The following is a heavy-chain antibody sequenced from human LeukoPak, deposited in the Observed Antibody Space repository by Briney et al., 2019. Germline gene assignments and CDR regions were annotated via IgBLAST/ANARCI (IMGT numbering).Heavy chain of an antibody. V-gene: IGHV4-59*01. CDR1: GGSISSYY. CDR3: AREGNERVDY. Sequence: ASETLSLTCTVSGGSISSYYWSWIRHPPGKGLEWIGYIYYSGSTNYNPSLKSRVTISVDTSKNQFSLKLSSVTAADTAVYYCAREGNERVDYWGQGTLVTVSS. D-gene: IGHD3-10*01. J-gene: IGHJ4*02. CDR2: IYYSGST.